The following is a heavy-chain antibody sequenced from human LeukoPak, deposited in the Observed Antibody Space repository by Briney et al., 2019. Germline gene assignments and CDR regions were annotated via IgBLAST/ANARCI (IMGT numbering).Heavy chain of an antibody. CDR2: IKEDGRKK. Sequence: GGPLRLSCAASEFTSSIYWMRCLPPPPGEGGEGVANIKEDGRKKIYADSEKGRFSVSRDNAKNSLYLQMNSLRADDTAVYYCAGDGGWTFRIWGQGTKVTVSS. D-gene: IGHD5-24*01. V-gene: IGHV3-7*01. CDR1: EFTSSIYW. J-gene: IGHJ3*02. CDR3: AGDGGWTFRI.